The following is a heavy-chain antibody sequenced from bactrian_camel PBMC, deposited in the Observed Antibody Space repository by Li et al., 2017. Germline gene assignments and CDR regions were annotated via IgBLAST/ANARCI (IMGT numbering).Heavy chain of an antibody. CDR3: ARGPENLWEYGY. CDR2: TNSDGSGKT. Sequence: HVQLVESGGGSVQAGGSLRLSCTISGSTFGGPGMDWYGWYRQGSGNECELVSITNSDGSGKTYYADSVKGRFTISRDNAKNTLYLQMNSLKTEDTAVYYCARGPENLWEYGYWGQGTQVTVS. J-gene: IGHJ4*01. CDR1: GSTFGGPG. V-gene: IGHV3S55*01.